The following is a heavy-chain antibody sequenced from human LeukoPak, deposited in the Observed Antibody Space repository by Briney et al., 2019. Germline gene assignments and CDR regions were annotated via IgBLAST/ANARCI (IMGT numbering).Heavy chain of an antibody. V-gene: IGHV4-4*07. J-gene: IGHJ4*02. Sequence: SETLSLTCNVSGGSISSYYWSWIRQPAGKGLEWIGRIYTSGSTNYNPSLKSRVTMSVDTSKNQFSLKLSSVTASDTAVYYCARARDIVVSSNIYYFDSWGQGTLVTVSS. D-gene: IGHD2-2*01. CDR1: GGSISSYY. CDR3: ARARDIVVSSNIYYFDS. CDR2: IYTSGST.